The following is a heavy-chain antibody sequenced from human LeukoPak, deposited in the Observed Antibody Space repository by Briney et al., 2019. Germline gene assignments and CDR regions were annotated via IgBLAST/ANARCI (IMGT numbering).Heavy chain of an antibody. V-gene: IGHV3-30*18. CDR3: AKDRRTYYYDSSGYSDY. J-gene: IGHJ4*02. CDR2: ISYDGSNK. CDR1: GFTFSSYG. D-gene: IGHD3-22*01. Sequence: GGPLRLSCAASGFTFSSYGMYWVRQAPGKGLEWVAVISYDGSNKYYADSVKGRFTISRDNSKNTLYLQMNSLRAEDTAVYYCAKDRRTYYYDSSGYSDYWGQGTLVTVSS.